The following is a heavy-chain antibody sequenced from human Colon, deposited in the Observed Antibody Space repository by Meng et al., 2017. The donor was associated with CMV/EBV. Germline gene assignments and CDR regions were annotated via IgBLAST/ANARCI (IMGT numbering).Heavy chain of an antibody. Sequence: GESLKISCAASGFDVNNNYMSWVRQAPGKGLEWVSVLYSGGSPYYADSVKGRFTISRDRSNNMVYLQMKSLRVEDTAVYYCASGGDWNDYHYWGQGSLVTVSS. J-gene: IGHJ4*02. D-gene: IGHD1-1*01. V-gene: IGHV3-53*01. CDR3: ASGGDWNDYHY. CDR1: GFDVNNNY. CDR2: LYSGGSP.